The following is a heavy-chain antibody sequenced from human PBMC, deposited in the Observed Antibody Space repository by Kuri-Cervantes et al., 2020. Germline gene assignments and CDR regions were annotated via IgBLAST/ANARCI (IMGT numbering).Heavy chain of an antibody. CDR2: INHSGST. CDR1: GGSFSGYY. D-gene: IGHD3-9*01. V-gene: IGHV4-34*01. Sequence: SETLSLTCAVYGGSFSGYYWSWIRQPPGKGLEWIGEINHSGSTNYNPSLKSRVTISVDTSKNKFSLKLSSVTAADTAVYYCARGRRYFDWLFGGYGMDVWGQGTTVTVSS. J-gene: IGHJ6*02. CDR3: ARGRRYFDWLFGGYGMDV.